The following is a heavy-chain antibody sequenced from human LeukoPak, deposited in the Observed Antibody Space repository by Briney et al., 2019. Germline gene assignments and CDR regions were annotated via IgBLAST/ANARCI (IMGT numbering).Heavy chain of an antibody. CDR1: GGSISSYY. J-gene: IGHJ5*02. V-gene: IGHV4-59*01. D-gene: IGHD3-22*01. CDR3: ARINSHSDNYYYPWFDP. Sequence: SETLSLTCTVSGGSISSYYWSWLRQPPGKGLEWIGYIYYSGSTNYNPSLKSRATISVDTSKNQFSLKLSSVTAADTALYYCARINSHSDNYYYPWFDPWGQGILVTVSS. CDR2: IYYSGST.